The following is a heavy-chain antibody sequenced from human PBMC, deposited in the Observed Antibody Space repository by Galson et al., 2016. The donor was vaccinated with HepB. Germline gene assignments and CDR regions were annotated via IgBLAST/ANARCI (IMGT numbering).Heavy chain of an antibody. D-gene: IGHD7-27*01. V-gene: IGHV3-15*01. CDR2: IKCKADGGTT. Sequence: SGAVSGFTFGDFWMNWVRQAPGKGLDWVGRIKCKADGGTTDYAAPVNGRFIISRDDSKNTLYLQMSSLKTDDTAVYYCTTDIPLTGGTNFASGGQGTLVTVSS. CDR3: TTDIPLTGGTNFAS. CDR1: GFTFGDFW. J-gene: IGHJ4*02.